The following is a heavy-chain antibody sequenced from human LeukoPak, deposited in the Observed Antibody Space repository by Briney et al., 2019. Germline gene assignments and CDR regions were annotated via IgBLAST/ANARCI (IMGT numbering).Heavy chain of an antibody. CDR1: GFTFSSYA. D-gene: IGHD2-21*01. Sequence: GGSLRLSCVASGFTFSSYAMTWVRQPPGKGLEWVPSISGTGGTTYYADSVKGHFTISRDNSKNTLYLQMDGLRAEDTAVYYCAKKDDYCDGTTCHTVDYFYYMDVWGKGTTVTVS. CDR3: AKKDDYCDGTTCHTVDYFYYMDV. CDR2: ISGTGGTT. J-gene: IGHJ6*03. V-gene: IGHV3-23*01.